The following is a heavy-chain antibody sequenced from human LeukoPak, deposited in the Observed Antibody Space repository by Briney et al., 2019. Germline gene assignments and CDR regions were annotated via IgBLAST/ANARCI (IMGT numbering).Heavy chain of an antibody. CDR3: ARSTCPSHYYHGMDD. CDR2: IYYSGST. CDR1: GGSISSYY. D-gene: IGHD2-2*01. J-gene: IGHJ6*02. Sequence: PSETLSLTCTVSGGSISSYYWSWIRQPPGKGLEWSGHIYYSGSTNYNPSLKSRVTISVDTSKNQFSLKLSSVTAADTAVYYCARSTCPSHYYHGMDDWGQGTTVTVSS. V-gene: IGHV4-59*01.